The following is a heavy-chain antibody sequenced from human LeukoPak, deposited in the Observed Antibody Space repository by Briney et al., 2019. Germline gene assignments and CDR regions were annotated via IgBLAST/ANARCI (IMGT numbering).Heavy chain of an antibody. J-gene: IGHJ6*03. CDR3: ARNSGWLPFYYYYYMDV. V-gene: IGHV4-34*01. D-gene: IGHD2-15*01. CDR2: INHSGST. CDR1: GGSFSGYY. Sequence: PSETPSLTCAVYGGSFSGYYWSWIRQPPGRGLEWIGEINHSGSTNYNPSLKSRVTISVDTSKNQFSLKLSSVTAADTAVYYCARNSGWLPFYYYYYMDVWGKGTTVTVSS.